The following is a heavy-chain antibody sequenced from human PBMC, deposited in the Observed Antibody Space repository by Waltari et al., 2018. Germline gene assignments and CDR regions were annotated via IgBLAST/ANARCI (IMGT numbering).Heavy chain of an antibody. V-gene: IGHV3-7*03. D-gene: IGHD3-3*01. CDR2: IKQDGSEK. CDR3: ARGYYDFWSGYYNYYYYGMDV. CDR1: GFTFSSYW. J-gene: IGHJ6*02. Sequence: EVQLVESGGGLVQPGGSLRLSCAASGFTFSSYWMSWVRQAPGTGLEWVANIKQDGSEKYYVDSVKGRFTISRDNAKNSLYLQMNSLRAEDTAVYYCARGYYDFWSGYYNYYYYGMDVWGQGTTVTVSS.